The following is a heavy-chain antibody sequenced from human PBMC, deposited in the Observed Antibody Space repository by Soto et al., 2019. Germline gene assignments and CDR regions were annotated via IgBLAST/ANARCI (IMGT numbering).Heavy chain of an antibody. V-gene: IGHV3-30-3*01. D-gene: IGHD6-13*01. CDR3: AREPAAATLPPHAFDI. CDR1: GFTFSSYA. J-gene: IGHJ3*02. CDR2: ISYDGSNK. Sequence: QVQLVESGGGVVQPGRSLRLSCAASGFTFSSYAMHWVRQAPGKGLEWVAVISYDGSNKYYADSVKGRFTISRDNSKNTLYLQMNSLRAEDTAVYYCAREPAAATLPPHAFDIWGQGTMVTVSS.